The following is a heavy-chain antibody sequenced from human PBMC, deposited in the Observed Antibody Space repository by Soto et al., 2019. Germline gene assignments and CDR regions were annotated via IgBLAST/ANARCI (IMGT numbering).Heavy chain of an antibody. D-gene: IGHD3-22*01. CDR3: AREYYYDSSGFDY. CDR1: GVSISSGGYY. J-gene: IGHJ4*02. V-gene: IGHV4-31*03. CDR2: IYYSGST. Sequence: TSETLSLTCTVSGVSISSGGYYWTWIRQHPQKGLEWIGHIYYSGSTYYNPSLKSRVTVSVDTSKNQFSLKLSSVTAADTAVYYCAREYYYDSSGFDYWGQGTLVT.